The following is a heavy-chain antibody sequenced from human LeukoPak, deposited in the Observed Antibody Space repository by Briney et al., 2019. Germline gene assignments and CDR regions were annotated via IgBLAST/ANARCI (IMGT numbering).Heavy chain of an antibody. V-gene: IGHV5-51*01. Sequence: GESLKISCEGSGYRFTNSWIAWVRQMPGKGLEWMGIIYPGDSDTRYSPSFQGQVIISADKSISTAYLQWSSLKASDTAMYYCARINLSYYYGSGTTTYYYYYYMDVWGKGTSVTISS. D-gene: IGHD3-10*01. CDR2: IYPGDSDT. CDR3: ARINLSYYYGSGTTTYYYYYYMDV. J-gene: IGHJ6*03. CDR1: GYRFTNSW.